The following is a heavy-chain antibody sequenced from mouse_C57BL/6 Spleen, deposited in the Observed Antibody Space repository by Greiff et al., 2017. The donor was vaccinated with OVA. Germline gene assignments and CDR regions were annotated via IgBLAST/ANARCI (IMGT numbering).Heavy chain of an antibody. CDR3: ARGLDYSNYVGAMDY. D-gene: IGHD2-5*01. CDR1: GFTFSDYY. V-gene: IGHV5-16*01. J-gene: IGHJ4*01. Sequence: DVQLQESEGGLVQPGSSMKLSCTASGFTFSDYYMAWVRQVPEKGLEWVANINYDGSSTYYLDSLKSRFIISRDNAKNILYLQMSSLKSEDTATYYCARGLDYSNYVGAMDYWGQGTSVTVSS. CDR2: INYDGSST.